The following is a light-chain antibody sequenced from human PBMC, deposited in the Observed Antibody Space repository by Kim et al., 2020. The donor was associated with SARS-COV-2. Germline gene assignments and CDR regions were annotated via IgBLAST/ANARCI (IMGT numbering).Light chain of an antibody. CDR3: QSYNRDNVI. J-gene: IGLJ2*01. CDR2: EDG. V-gene: IGLV6-57*03. Sequence: GRTVTISRPLHSGHINENYLPWHQQRPGVVPTPVIYEDGQRPSGVSDRFSGSIDNSSNSAALTISGLRTEDEADYYCQSYNRDNVIFGGGTQLTVL. CDR1: SGHINENY.